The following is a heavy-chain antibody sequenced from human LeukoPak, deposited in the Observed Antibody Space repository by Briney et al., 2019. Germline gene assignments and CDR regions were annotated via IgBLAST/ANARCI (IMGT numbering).Heavy chain of an antibody. V-gene: IGHV4-59*01. J-gene: IGHJ4*02. CDR2: IYYSGST. CDR3: ARVRLGIVDY. CDR1: GGSISSYY. D-gene: IGHD7-27*01. Sequence: PSETLSLTCTVSGGSISSYYWSWIRQPPGKGLEWIGYIYYSGSTNYNPSLKSRVTISVDTSKNQFSLELSSVTAADTAVYYCARVRLGIVDYWGQGTLVTVSS.